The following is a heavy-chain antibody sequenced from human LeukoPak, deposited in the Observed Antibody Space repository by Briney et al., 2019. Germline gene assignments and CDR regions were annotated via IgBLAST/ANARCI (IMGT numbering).Heavy chain of an antibody. V-gene: IGHV4-59*01. J-gene: IGHJ3*02. CDR2: IYYSRST. CDR3: ARVTTESGYYDSSGYYTLNPNAFDI. CDR1: GDSIRSYY. D-gene: IGHD3-22*01. Sequence: PSETLSLTCTVSGDSIRSYYWSWIRQPPGKGLEWIAYIYYSRSTNHNPSLKSRVIISVDTSKNQFSLKLRSVTAADTAVYYCARVTTESGYYDSSGYYTLNPNAFDIWGQGTMVTVSS.